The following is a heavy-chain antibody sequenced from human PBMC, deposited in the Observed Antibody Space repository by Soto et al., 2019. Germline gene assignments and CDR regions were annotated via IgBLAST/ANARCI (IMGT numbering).Heavy chain of an antibody. V-gene: IGHV3-23*01. CDR3: AKDWVRFLEWLPRLSGMDV. Sequence: GGSLRLSCAASGFTFSSYAMSWVRQAPGKGLEWVSAISGSGGSTYYADSVKGRFTISRDNSKNTLYLQMNSLRAEDTAVYYCAKDWVRFLEWLPRLSGMDVWGQGTTVTVSS. D-gene: IGHD3-3*01. J-gene: IGHJ6*02. CDR1: GFTFSSYA. CDR2: ISGSGGST.